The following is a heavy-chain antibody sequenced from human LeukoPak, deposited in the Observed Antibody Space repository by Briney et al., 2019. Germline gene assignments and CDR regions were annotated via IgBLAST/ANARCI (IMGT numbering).Heavy chain of an antibody. Sequence: SVKVSCKASGGTFSSYAISWVRQAPGQGLEWMGRIIPILGIANYAQKFQGRVTITADKSTSTAYMELSSLRSEDTAVYYCARDLLRFLEWLTARYYYGMDVWGQGTTVTVSS. CDR1: GGTFSSYA. CDR2: IIPILGIA. V-gene: IGHV1-69*04. CDR3: ARDLLRFLEWLTARYYYGMDV. J-gene: IGHJ6*02. D-gene: IGHD3-3*01.